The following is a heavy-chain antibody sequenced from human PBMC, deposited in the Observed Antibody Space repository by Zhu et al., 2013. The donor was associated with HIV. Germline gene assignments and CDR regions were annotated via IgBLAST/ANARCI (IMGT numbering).Heavy chain of an antibody. CDR1: GFTFTSSA. J-gene: IGHJ6*02. CDR3: AAEPSSGWYLNYYYYYGMDV. CDR2: IVVGSGNT. V-gene: IGHV1-58*01. D-gene: IGHD6-19*01. Sequence: QMQLVQSGPEVKKPGTSVKVSCKASGFTFTSSAVQWVRQARGQRLEWIGWIVVGSGNTNYAQKFQERVTITRDMSTSTAYMELSSLRSEDTAVYYCAAEPSSGWYLNYYYYYGMDVWGQGTTGHRLL.